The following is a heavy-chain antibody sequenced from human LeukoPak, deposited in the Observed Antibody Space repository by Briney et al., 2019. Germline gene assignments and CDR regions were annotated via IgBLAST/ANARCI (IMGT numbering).Heavy chain of an antibody. D-gene: IGHD1-14*01. CDR3: AKTTGAPPY. J-gene: IGHJ4*02. CDR1: GFTFSSHA. V-gene: IGHV3-23*01. CDR2: ISGSGNYI. Sequence: GGSLRLSCAASGFTFSSHAMSWVRQAPGKGLEWVSAISGSGNYIYYADSVKGRFTISRDNSKNTLYLQINSLRAEDTAVYYCAKTTGAPPYWGQGTLVTVSS.